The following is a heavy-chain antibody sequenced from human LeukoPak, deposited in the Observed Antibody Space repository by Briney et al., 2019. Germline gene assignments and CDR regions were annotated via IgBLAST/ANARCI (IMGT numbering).Heavy chain of an antibody. CDR3: AETLDRRFPLDY. J-gene: IGHJ4*02. Sequence: ASVKVSCKASGYTFTGYYMRWVRQAPGQGLEWMGWINPNSGGTNYAQKFQGRVTMTRDTSISTAYMELSRLRSDDTAVYYCAETLDRRFPLDYWGQGTLVTVSS. V-gene: IGHV1-2*02. D-gene: IGHD1-14*01. CDR1: GYTFTGYY. CDR2: INPNSGGT.